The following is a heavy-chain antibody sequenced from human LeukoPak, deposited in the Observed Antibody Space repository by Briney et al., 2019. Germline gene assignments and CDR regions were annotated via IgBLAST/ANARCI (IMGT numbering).Heavy chain of an antibody. Sequence: SETLSLTCSVSGVSISGYYWSWLRQPPAKGLEWIAYSHTSGRSKYNPSLKSRVTITFDTSKNQFSLSLSSVTAADTALYYCARHYLGGDSSFDIWGQGTMVTVSS. V-gene: IGHV4-4*08. CDR2: SHTSGRS. CDR1: GVSISGYY. J-gene: IGHJ3*02. CDR3: ARHYLGGDSSFDI. D-gene: IGHD3-16*01.